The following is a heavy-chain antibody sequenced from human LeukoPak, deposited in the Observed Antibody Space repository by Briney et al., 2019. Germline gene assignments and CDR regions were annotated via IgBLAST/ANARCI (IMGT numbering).Heavy chain of an antibody. CDR1: GGTFSNYA. CDR2: IITNYGTT. V-gene: IGHV1-69*13. J-gene: IGHJ4*02. Sequence: ASVKVSCKASGGTFSNYAISWVRQAPGQGLEWMGGIITNYGTTNYAQKYQGRVTITADESTTTVYMELSSLRSEDTAVYYCARPRTYYDFWRGYPPFDYWGQGTLVTVSS. D-gene: IGHD3-3*01. CDR3: ARPRTYYDFWRGYPPFDY.